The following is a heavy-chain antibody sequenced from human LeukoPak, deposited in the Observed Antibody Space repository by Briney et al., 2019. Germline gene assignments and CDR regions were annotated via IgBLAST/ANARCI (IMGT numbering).Heavy chain of an antibody. CDR3: ARSDLYGDYPPGNY. V-gene: IGHV4-59*01. CDR2: ICYSGRT. D-gene: IGHD4-17*01. CDR1: GGSISTYY. Sequence: SETLSLTCTVSGGSISTYYWNWIRQPPGKGLEWIGYICYSGRTNYNPSLKSRVSISIDTSKNQFSLKLSSVTAADTAFYYCARSDLYGDYPPGNYWGQGTLVAVSS. J-gene: IGHJ4*02.